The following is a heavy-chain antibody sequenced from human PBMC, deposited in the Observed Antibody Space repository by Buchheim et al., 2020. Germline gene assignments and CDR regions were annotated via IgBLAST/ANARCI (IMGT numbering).Heavy chain of an antibody. CDR3: TKGRSLESFSLFDS. CDR1: GFIFSSYA. CDR2: ISGTGDDR. Sequence: EVQLLESGGGLVEPGGSLRLTCAASGFIFSSYAMTWVRQAPGKGLEWVSGISGTGDDRNYADSVKGRFTISRDNSENTVLLPMDSLRDEDTAVYYCTKGRSLESFSLFDSWGQGTL. V-gene: IGHV3-23*01. D-gene: IGHD3-3*01. J-gene: IGHJ5*01.